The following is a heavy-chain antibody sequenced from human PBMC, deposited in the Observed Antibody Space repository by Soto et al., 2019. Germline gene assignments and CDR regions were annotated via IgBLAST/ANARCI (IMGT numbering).Heavy chain of an antibody. CDR3: ARCATHGISWYFWFDP. Sequence: QVQLVQSGAEVRMPGSSVKVSCKASGGTFSTYPINWVRQAPGQGLEWMGGIIPLFGTTNYAQKFKGRVTITADESTSTAYMELSSLRAEDAAVYYCARCATHGISWYFWFDPWGQGTLFTVST. V-gene: IGHV1-69*01. J-gene: IGHJ5*02. D-gene: IGHD6-13*01. CDR1: GGTFSTYP. CDR2: IIPLFGTT.